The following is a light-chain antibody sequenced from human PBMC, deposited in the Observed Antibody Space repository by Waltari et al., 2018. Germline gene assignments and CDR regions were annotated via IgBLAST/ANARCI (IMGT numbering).Light chain of an antibody. V-gene: IGLV1-44*01. CDR1: SSNLGVNS. Sequence: QSVLTQSPSASATPGQRVTISCSGSSSNLGVNSVNGYQPVPGAAPRLLIYSNSRRPSGVPDRFSGSKSGTSASLAISGLQSDDEADYYCEAWDSNVNAWLFGGGTKVTVL. J-gene: IGLJ2*01. CDR3: EAWDSNVNAWL. CDR2: SNS.